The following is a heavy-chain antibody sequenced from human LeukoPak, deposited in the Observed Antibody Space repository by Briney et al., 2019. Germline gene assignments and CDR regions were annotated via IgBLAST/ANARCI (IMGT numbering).Heavy chain of an antibody. J-gene: IGHJ4*02. CDR2: IYTSGST. Sequence: SETLSLTCTVSGVSVTTYYWTWIRQPAGKGLECIGRIYTSGSTNYNPSLKSRVTISVDTSKNQFSLKLSSVTAADTAVYYCASGVYYYDSSGYPTSLDYWGQGTLVTVSS. CDR3: ASGVYYYDSSGYPTSLDY. V-gene: IGHV4-4*07. D-gene: IGHD3-22*01. CDR1: GVSVTTYY.